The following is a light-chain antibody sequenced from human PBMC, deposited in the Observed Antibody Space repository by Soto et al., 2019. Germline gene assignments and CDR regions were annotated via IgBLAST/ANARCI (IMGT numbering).Light chain of an antibody. CDR3: QQSYSTTAT. Sequence: DFQMTQSPSSLSASIGDRVTITCRASQSIRTYLNWYQQKPGKAPPLLISAASRLQSGVPSRFSGRGSGTDVTLTISSLQPEDFATYYGQQSYSTTATFGQGTKVESK. J-gene: IGKJ1*01. CDR1: QSIRTY. V-gene: IGKV1-39*01. CDR2: AAS.